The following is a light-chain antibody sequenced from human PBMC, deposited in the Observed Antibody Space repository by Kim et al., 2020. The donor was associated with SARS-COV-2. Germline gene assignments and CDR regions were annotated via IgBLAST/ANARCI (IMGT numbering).Light chain of an antibody. Sequence: NFMLTQPHSVSGSPGETVIISCTRSSGSFGSNYVQWYQQRPGSAATTVIYEDDQRLPGVPHRFSGSIDSSSNSASLTISGLKTEDEADYYCQSYDSSDIWVFGGGTQLTVL. CDR1: SGSFGSNY. J-gene: IGLJ3*02. V-gene: IGLV6-57*04. CDR2: EDD. CDR3: QSYDSSDIWV.